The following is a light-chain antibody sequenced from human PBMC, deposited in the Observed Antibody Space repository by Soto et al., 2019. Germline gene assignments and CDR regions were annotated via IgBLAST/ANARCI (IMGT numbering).Light chain of an antibody. Sequence: QSVLTQPPSASGPPGQRVTISCSGSSSNIGSNTVNWYQQLPGTAPKLLIYSNNQRTSGVPDRFSGSKSGTSDSLAISGLQSEDEADYYCAAWDDSLNGVVFGGGTKLTVL. CDR1: SSNIGSNT. V-gene: IGLV1-44*01. J-gene: IGLJ2*01. CDR2: SNN. CDR3: AAWDDSLNGVV.